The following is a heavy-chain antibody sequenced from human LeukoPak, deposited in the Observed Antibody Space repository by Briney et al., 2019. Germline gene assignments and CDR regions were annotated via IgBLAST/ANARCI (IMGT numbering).Heavy chain of an antibody. CDR1: GLTFSSHW. CDR2: ITNDGSST. D-gene: IGHD5-18*01. J-gene: IGHJ4*02. CDR3: AREDTALVIAY. V-gene: IGHV3-74*01. Sequence: GGSLRLSCAASGLTFSSHWMHWVRQAPGKGLVWVSRITNDGSSTTYADSVKGRFTISRDNAKNMLYLQVNSLRAEDTAVYYCAREDTALVIAYWGQGTLVTVSS.